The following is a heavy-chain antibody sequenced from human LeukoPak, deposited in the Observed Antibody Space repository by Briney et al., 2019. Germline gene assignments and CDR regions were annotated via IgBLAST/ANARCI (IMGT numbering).Heavy chain of an antibody. J-gene: IGHJ4*02. CDR3: ARSRDCGGDCYRYYFDY. V-gene: IGHV4-34*01. CDR1: GGSFSGYY. Sequence: PSETLSLTCAVYGGSFSGYYWSWIRQPPGKGLEWIGEINHSGNTNYNPSLKSRVTISVDTSKNQFSLKLSSVTAADTAVYYCARSRDCGGDCYRYYFDYWGQGTLVTVSS. CDR2: INHSGNT. D-gene: IGHD2-21*02.